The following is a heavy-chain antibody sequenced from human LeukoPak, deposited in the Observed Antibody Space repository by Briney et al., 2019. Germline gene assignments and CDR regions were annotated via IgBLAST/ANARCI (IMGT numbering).Heavy chain of an antibody. CDR3: ARGALDAATPFDS. D-gene: IGHD2-15*01. CDR1: AFTFSSYW. CDR2: ISSSSSYI. Sequence: GGYLRLSCAASAFTFSSYWMNWVRQAPGKGLEWVSSISSSSSYIYYADSLKGRFTISRHNAKKSVYLQMNSLRAEDTAVYYCARGALDAATPFDSWGQGTLVTAS. V-gene: IGHV3-21*01. J-gene: IGHJ5*01.